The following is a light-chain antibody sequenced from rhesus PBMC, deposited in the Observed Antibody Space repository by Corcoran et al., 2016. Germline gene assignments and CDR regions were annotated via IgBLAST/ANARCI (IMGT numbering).Light chain of an antibody. V-gene: IGKV1-74*01. J-gene: IGKJ2*01. Sequence: DIQMTQSPSSLSASVGDRVTITCRASENVNNYLNWYQSKQGKAPKLLISKASTLQSWVPSRFSGSGSETDYTFTISSLQPEDVATYYCQHGSGAPPYSFGQGTKVEIK. CDR1: ENVNNY. CDR3: QHGSGAPPYS. CDR2: KAS.